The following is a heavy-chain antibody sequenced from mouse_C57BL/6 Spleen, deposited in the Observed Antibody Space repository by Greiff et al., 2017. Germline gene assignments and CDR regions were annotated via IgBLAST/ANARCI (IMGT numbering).Heavy chain of an antibody. D-gene: IGHD3-2*02. CDR1: GFSFNTYA. CDR3: VRPIDSSGSFAY. V-gene: IGHV10-1*01. J-gene: IGHJ3*01. Sequence: EVQGVESGGGLVQPKGSLKLSCAASGFSFNTYAMNWVRQAPGKGLEWVARIRSKSNNYATYYADSVKDRFTISRDDSESMLYLQMNNLKTEDTAMDYCVRPIDSSGSFAYWGQGTLVTVAA. CDR2: IRSKSNNYAT.